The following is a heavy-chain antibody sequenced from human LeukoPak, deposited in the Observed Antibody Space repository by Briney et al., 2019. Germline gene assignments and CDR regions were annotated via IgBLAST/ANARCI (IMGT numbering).Heavy chain of an antibody. Sequence: GGSLRLSCAASGFTFSSYAMHWVRQAPGKGLEWVAVISYDGSNKYYADSVKGRFTISRDNSKNTLYLQMNSLRAEDTAVYYCARVPYSYSLDYWGQGTLVTVSS. V-gene: IGHV3-30*04. CDR1: GFTFSSYA. D-gene: IGHD5-18*01. CDR2: ISYDGSNK. J-gene: IGHJ4*02. CDR3: ARVPYSYSLDY.